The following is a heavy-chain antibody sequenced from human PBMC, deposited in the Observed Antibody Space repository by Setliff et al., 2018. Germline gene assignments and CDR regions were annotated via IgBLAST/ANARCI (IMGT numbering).Heavy chain of an antibody. D-gene: IGHD3-3*01. CDR2: IKGDDSER. CDR3: GRDVFDFRTGQGGP. V-gene: IGHV3-7*01. J-gene: IGHJ5*02. CDR1: GFTFRIYW. Sequence: GGSLRLSCSASGFTFRIYWMSWVRQVPGKGLEWVANIKGDDSERYYVDSVEGRFTVSRDNAKNSLSLQMNGLRAEDTSVYYCGRDVFDFRTGQGGPWGQGTRVTVSS.